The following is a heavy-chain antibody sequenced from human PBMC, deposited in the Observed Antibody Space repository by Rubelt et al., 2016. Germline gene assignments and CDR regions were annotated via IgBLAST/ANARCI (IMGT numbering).Heavy chain of an antibody. CDR1: GGSISSSSYH. Sequence: QLQLQESGPGLVKPSETLSLTCTVSGGSISSSSYHWGWIRQPPGKGLEWIGTIYYSGSTYYNPSLKTRVSISVDTSKNQFSLRLSAVTAEDTAVYYCARRIAVSGGWFDPWGQGTLVTVSS. V-gene: IGHV4-39*01. J-gene: IGHJ5*02. CDR2: IYYSGST. D-gene: IGHD6-19*01. CDR3: ARRIAVSGGWFDP.